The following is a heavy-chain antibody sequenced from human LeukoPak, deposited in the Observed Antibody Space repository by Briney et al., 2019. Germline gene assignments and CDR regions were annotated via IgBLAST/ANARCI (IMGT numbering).Heavy chain of an antibody. J-gene: IGHJ6*03. CDR1: GGSINYYY. D-gene: IGHD3-22*01. CDR2: IYSSGST. Sequence: PSKTLSLTCTVSGGSINYYYWSWIRQPPGKGLEYIGYIYSSGSTNYNPSLKSRVTMSVDTSKNQFSLKLSSVTAADTAVYYCARDGRYSDTSGYYYSHYYMDVWGKGTTVTVSS. CDR3: ARDGRYSDTSGYYYSHYYMDV. V-gene: IGHV4-59*01.